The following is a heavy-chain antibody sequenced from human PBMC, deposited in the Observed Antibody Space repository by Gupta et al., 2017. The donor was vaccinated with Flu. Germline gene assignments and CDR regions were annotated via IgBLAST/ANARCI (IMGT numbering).Heavy chain of an antibody. CDR2: ISSSGSTI. CDR1: GFTFSSYA. Sequence: EVQLVESGGGLVQPGGSLSLSCAASGFTFSSYAMNWVRQAPGKGLGWVSYISSSGSTIYYADSVKGRFTISRDNAKNSLYLQMNSLRAEDTAVYYCARRYDGYESPYYYYYYMDVWGKGTTVTVSS. V-gene: IGHV3-48*03. CDR3: ARRYDGYESPYYYYYYMDV. J-gene: IGHJ6*03. D-gene: IGHD5-12*01.